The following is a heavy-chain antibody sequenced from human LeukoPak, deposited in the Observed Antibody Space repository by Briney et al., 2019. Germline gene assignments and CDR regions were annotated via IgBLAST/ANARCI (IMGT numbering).Heavy chain of an antibody. V-gene: IGHV3-69-1*01. J-gene: IGHJ4*02. D-gene: IGHD4-11*01. CDR3: AKGPLDYIHGTQYFDS. CDR1: GFSFSDAW. Sequence: GGSLRLSCAVSGFSFSDAWMSWVRQTPGKGLEWVSYISSSSSTHYADSVKGRFTISRDNSKNTLYLQMHTLRAEDTAVYYCAKGPLDYIHGTQYFDSWGQGTLVTVSS. CDR2: ISSSSST.